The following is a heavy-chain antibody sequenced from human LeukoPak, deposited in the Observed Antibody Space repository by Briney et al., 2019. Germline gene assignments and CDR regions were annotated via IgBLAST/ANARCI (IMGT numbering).Heavy chain of an antibody. CDR1: GGSISSGDYY. D-gene: IGHD1-26*01. CDR2: IYYSGST. V-gene: IGHV4-30-4*08. J-gene: IGHJ5*02. CDR3: ARVRVGAHWFDP. Sequence: SETLSLTCTVSGGSISSGDYYWRWIRQPPGKGLEWIGYIYYSGSTYYNPSLKSRVTVSVDTSKDQFSLKLSSVTAADTAVYYCARVRVGAHWFDPWGQGTLVTVSS.